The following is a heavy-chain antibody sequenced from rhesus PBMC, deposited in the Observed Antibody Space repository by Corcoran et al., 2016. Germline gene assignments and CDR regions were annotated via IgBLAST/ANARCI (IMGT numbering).Heavy chain of an antibody. CDR2: VDPEDGEA. J-gene: IGHJ4*01. D-gene: IGHD6-25*01. V-gene: IGHV1-111*02. CDR3: ATGRSWKLFDY. Sequence: VQLVQSGAEVKKPGASVKISCQASGYTFPAYSLPWVRQAPGKGLEWRGRVDPEDGEAIHAQKCQDRVTITADTATDTAYMELSSLRSEDTAVYYCATGRSWKLFDYWGQGVLVTVSS. CDR1: GYTFPAYS.